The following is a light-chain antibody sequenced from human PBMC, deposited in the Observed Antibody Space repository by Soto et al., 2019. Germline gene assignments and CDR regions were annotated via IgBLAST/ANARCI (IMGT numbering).Light chain of an antibody. CDR2: GAS. V-gene: IGKV3-20*01. Sequence: EIVLTQSPGTLSLSPGERVTLSCRASQSVSSSYLAWYQQKPGQASRLLIYGASSRATGIPDRFSGSGSGTDFTLTISRLEPEDFAVYYCQQYGSSLSITFGQGTRLENK. CDR1: QSVSSSY. J-gene: IGKJ5*01. CDR3: QQYGSSLSIT.